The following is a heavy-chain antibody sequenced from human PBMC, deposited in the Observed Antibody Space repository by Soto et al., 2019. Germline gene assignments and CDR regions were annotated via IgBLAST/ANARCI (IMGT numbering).Heavy chain of an antibody. CDR1: GFSVRSDY. CDR2: IYNTGGT. V-gene: IGHV3-66*01. D-gene: IGHD2-15*01. CDR3: ARAAWDY. Sequence: GGSLRLSCAASGFSVRSDYMTWVRQAPGKGLEWVSVIYNTGGTYYAESVKGRFTISRDNSKNTLYLQMNSLRAEDTAVYYCARAAWDYWGQGTLVTVSS. J-gene: IGHJ4*02.